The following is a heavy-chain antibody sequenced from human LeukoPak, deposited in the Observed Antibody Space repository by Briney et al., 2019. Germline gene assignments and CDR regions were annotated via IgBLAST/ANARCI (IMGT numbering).Heavy chain of an antibody. V-gene: IGHV1-69*05. CDR2: IIPIFGTA. J-gene: IGHJ5*02. Sequence: PVKVSCKASGGTFSSYAISWVRPAPGQGLEWMGGIIPIFGTANYAQKFQGRVTITTDESTSTAYMELSSLRSEDTAVYYCARAPNWKGGFDPWGQGTLVTVSS. CDR3: ARAPNWKGGFDP. CDR1: GGTFSSYA. D-gene: IGHD1-20*01.